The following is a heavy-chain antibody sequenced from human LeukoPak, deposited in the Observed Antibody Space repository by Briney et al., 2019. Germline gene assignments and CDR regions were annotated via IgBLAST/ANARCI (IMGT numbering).Heavy chain of an antibody. D-gene: IGHD6-19*01. J-gene: IGHJ4*02. CDR2: ISYDGSNK. CDR1: GFTFSSYA. V-gene: IGHV3-30-3*01. Sequence: GGSLRLSCAASGFTFSSYAMHWVRQAPGKGLEWVAVISYDGSNKYYADSVKGRFTISRDNSKNTLCLQMNSLRAEDTAVYYCASWPGGWYGEDSWGQGTLVTVSS. CDR3: ASWPGGWYGEDS.